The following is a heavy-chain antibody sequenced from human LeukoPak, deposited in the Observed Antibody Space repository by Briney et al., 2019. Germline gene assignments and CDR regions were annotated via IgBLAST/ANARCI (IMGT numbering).Heavy chain of an antibody. Sequence: PSETLSLTCTVSGGSISSYYWSWIRQPAGKGLEWIGRIYTSGSTNYNPSLKGRVTMSVDTSKNQFSLKLSSVTAADTAVYYCARGRLAAAGGYYYYYMDVWGKGTTVTVSS. CDR1: GGSISSYY. CDR3: ARGRLAAAGGYYYYYMDV. D-gene: IGHD6-13*01. CDR2: IYTSGST. V-gene: IGHV4-4*07. J-gene: IGHJ6*03.